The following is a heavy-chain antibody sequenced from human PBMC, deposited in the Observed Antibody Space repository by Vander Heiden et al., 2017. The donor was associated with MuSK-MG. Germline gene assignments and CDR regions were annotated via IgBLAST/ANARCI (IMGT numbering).Heavy chain of an antibody. D-gene: IGHD2-15*01. CDR2: INPSGGST. Sequence: QVQLVQSGAEVKKPGASVKVSCKASGYTFTRYYMHWVRQAPGQGLEWMGIINPSGGSTSYAQKFQGRVTMTRDTSTSTVYMELSSLRSEDTAVYYCARGVVVAATGQQPRSDFDYWGQGTLVTVSS. V-gene: IGHV1-46*01. J-gene: IGHJ4*02. CDR1: GYTFTRYY. CDR3: ARGVVVAATGQQPRSDFDY.